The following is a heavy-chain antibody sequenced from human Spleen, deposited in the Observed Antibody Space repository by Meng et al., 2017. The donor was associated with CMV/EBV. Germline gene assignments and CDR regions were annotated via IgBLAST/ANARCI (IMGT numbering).Heavy chain of an antibody. Sequence: VWSWAGVETPGASVKVSCKALGYTFTGYYMHWVRQAPGQGLEWMGWINPNSGGTNYAQKFQGRVTMTRDTSISTAYMELSRLRSDDTAVYYCARPLTYYYDSSGYYYHYWGQGTLVTVSS. CDR1: GYTFTGYY. V-gene: IGHV1-2*02. J-gene: IGHJ4*02. D-gene: IGHD3-22*01. CDR2: INPNSGGT. CDR3: ARPLTYYYDSSGYYYHY.